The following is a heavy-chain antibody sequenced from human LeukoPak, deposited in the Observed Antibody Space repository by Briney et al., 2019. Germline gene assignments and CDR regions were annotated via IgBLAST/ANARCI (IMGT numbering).Heavy chain of an antibody. CDR3: ASYSSSWVGWFDP. CDR1: GGSISSYY. V-gene: IGHV4-59*08. J-gene: IGHJ5*02. D-gene: IGHD6-13*01. Sequence: PSETLSLTCTVSGGSISSYYWSWIRQPPGKGLEWIGYIYYSGSTNYNPSLKSRVTISVDTSKNQFSLKLSSVTAADTAVYYCASYSSSWVGWFDPWGQGTLVTVSS. CDR2: IYYSGST.